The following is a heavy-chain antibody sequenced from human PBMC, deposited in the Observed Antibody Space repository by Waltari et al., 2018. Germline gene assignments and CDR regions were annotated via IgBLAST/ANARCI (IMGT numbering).Heavy chain of an antibody. CDR3: AGPGIAVAGRGGWFDP. V-gene: IGHV3-23*01. D-gene: IGHD6-19*01. CDR2: ISGSGGST. Sequence: EVQLLESGGGLVQPGGSLRLSCAASGFTFSSYAMSWVRQAPGKGLEWVSAISGSGGSTYYADSVKGRFTISRDNSKNTLYLQMNSLRAEDTAVYYCAGPGIAVAGRGGWFDPWGQGTLVTVSS. CDR1: GFTFSSYA. J-gene: IGHJ5*02.